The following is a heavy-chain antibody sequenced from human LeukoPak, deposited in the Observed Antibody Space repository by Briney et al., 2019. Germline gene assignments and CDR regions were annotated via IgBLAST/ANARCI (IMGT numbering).Heavy chain of an antibody. CDR2: ISGSGVNT. D-gene: IGHD4/OR15-4a*01. CDR1: GFTFSTYA. V-gene: IGHV3-23*01. Sequence: GGSLRLSCAASGFTFSTYAMTWVRQAPGKGLEWVSGISGSGVNTYYADSVKGRFTISRDNSKNTLYLQMNSLRAEDTAVYYCARRAGAYSHPYDYWGQGTLVTVSS. J-gene: IGHJ4*02. CDR3: ARRAGAYSHPYDY.